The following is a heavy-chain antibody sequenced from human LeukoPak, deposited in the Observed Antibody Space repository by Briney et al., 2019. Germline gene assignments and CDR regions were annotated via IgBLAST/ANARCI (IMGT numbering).Heavy chain of an antibody. CDR1: GASISSYY. D-gene: IGHD3-22*01. CDR2: IHHSGTA. CDR3: ATRPPDDISGYLDN. J-gene: IGHJ4*02. V-gene: IGHV4-59*03. Sequence: SETLSLTCTVSGASISSYYWSWVRQPPGKGLEWIGYIHHSGTANYNPSLESRVTVSLDTSRNQFYLRLKSVTSADTAVYYCATRPPDDISGYLDNWGQGTLVAVSS.